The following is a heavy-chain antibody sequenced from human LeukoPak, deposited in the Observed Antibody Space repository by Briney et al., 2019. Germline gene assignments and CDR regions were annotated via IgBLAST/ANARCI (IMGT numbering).Heavy chain of an antibody. V-gene: IGHV1-3*01. CDR3: ARDSELEWGDNWFDP. CDR1: GYTFTSYA. CDR2: INAGNGNT. J-gene: IGHJ5*02. Sequence: ASVKVSCKASGYTFTSYAIHWLRQAPGQRLEWMGWINAGNGNTKYSQKFQGRVTITRDISASTAYMDLSSLRSEDTAVYFCARDSELEWGDNWFDPWGQGTLVTVSS. D-gene: IGHD1-26*01.